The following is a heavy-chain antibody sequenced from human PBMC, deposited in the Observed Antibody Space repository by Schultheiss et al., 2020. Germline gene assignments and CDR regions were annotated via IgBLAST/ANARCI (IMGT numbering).Heavy chain of an antibody. D-gene: IGHD2-21*02. CDR2: ISSSSSYI. J-gene: IGHJ4*02. V-gene: IGHV3-21*01. CDR1: GFTFSSYS. Sequence: GGSLRLSCAASGFTFSSYSMNWVRQAPGKGLEWVSSISSSSSYIYYADSVKGRFTISRDNAKNSLYLQMNSLRAEDTAVYYCARDLGAYCGGDCYSGTDYWGQGTLVTVSS. CDR3: ARDLGAYCGGDCYSGTDY.